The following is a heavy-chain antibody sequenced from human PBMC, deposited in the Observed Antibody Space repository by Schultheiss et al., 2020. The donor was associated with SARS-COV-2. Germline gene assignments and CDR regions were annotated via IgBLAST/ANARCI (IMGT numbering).Heavy chain of an antibody. V-gene: IGHV3-23*01. CDR2: IGGSGGST. D-gene: IGHD3-3*01. CDR3: AKDQLRFSDAFDI. J-gene: IGHJ3*02. CDR1: GFTFSNYA. Sequence: GGSLRLSCAASGFTFSNYALSWVRQAPGKGLEWVSTIGGSGGSTYYADSVKGRFTISRDNSKNTLYLQLNSLRAEDTAVYYCAKDQLRFSDAFDIWGQGTMVTVSS.